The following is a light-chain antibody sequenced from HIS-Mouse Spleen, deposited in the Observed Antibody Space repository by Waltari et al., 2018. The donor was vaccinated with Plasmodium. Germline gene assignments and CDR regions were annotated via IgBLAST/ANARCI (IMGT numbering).Light chain of an antibody. Sequence: EIVLTQPPGTLSLSPGERATLSCRASQSVSSSYFAWYQQKPGPAPRLLIYVASSRATGIPDRFSGSGSGTDFTLTISRLGPEDFAVYYCQQYNNWSFTFGPGTKVDIK. CDR2: VAS. V-gene: IGKV3-20*01. CDR3: QQYNNWSFT. CDR1: QSVSSSY. J-gene: IGKJ3*01.